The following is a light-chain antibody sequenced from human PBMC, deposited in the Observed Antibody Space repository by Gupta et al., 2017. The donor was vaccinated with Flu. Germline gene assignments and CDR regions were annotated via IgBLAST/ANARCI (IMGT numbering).Light chain of an antibody. CDR2: WGS. Sequence: DILLTQSPDFLGVSLGERATIACKSSQSLLYSPNNQNYLAWFQQRAGQPPKLLIYWGSSRQSGVPDRFSGSGSGTDFTLTINNLQAEDVAVYYCQQYYNTPFTFGPGTRVDL. CDR1: QSLLYSPNNQNY. V-gene: IGKV4-1*01. CDR3: QQYYNTPFT. J-gene: IGKJ3*01.